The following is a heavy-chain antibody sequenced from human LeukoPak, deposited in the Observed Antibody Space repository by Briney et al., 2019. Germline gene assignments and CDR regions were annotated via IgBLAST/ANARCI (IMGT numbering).Heavy chain of an antibody. Sequence: ASVKVSCKASGYTFTNYGISWVRRAPGQGLECMGWISAYNGNTNYAQRFQGRVTMTTDTSTSTAYMELRSLRSDDTAVYYCAREEDDYGDYEVGYWGQGTLVTVSS. CDR3: AREEDDYGDYEVGY. V-gene: IGHV1-18*01. CDR2: ISAYNGNT. J-gene: IGHJ4*02. CDR1: GYTFTNYG. D-gene: IGHD4-17*01.